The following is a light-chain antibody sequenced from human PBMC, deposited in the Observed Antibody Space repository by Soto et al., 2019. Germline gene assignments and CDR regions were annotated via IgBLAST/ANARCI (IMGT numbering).Light chain of an antibody. CDR3: QQYETFSGT. Sequence: DIQMTQSPSTLSASVGDTVTVTCRASQSVSGWLAWYQQKPGEAPKLLIYDASALTRGVPSRFSGSGSGTTFTLTIASLQPDDFATYYCQQYETFSGTFGPGTQV. V-gene: IGKV1-5*01. CDR1: QSVSGW. CDR2: DAS. J-gene: IGKJ1*01.